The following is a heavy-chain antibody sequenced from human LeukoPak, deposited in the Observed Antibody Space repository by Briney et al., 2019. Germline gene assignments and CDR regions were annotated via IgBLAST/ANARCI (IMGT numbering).Heavy chain of an antibody. CDR2: ISAYNGNT. V-gene: IGHV1-18*04. D-gene: IGHD3-16*02. CDR1: GYTFTSYG. CDR3: ARYYDYVWGSYRSYYYYYGMDV. Sequence: ASVKVSCKASGYTFTSYGISWVRQAPGQGLEWMGWISAYNGNTNYARKLQGRVTMTTDTSTSTAYMELRSLRSDDTAVYYCARYYDYVWGSYRSYYYYYGMDVWGKGTTVTVSS. J-gene: IGHJ6*04.